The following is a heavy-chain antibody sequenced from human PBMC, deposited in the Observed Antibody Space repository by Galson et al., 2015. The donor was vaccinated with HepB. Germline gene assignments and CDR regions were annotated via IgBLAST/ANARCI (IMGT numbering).Heavy chain of an antibody. CDR2: TYYRSKWYN. Sequence: CAISGDSVSSNSAAWNWIRQSPSRGLEWLGRTYYRSKWYNDYAVSVKSRITINPDTSKNQFSLQLNSVTPEDTAVYYCARGLHPELQLERLGWFDPWGQGTLVTVSS. D-gene: IGHD1-1*01. CDR3: ARGLHPELQLERLGWFDP. V-gene: IGHV6-1*01. CDR1: GDSVSSNSAA. J-gene: IGHJ5*02.